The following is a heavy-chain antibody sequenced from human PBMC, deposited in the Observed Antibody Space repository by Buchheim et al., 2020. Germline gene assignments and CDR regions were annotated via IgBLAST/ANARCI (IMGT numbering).Heavy chain of an antibody. V-gene: IGHV3-30*03. J-gene: IGHJ6*03. CDR1: GFTFSSYD. D-gene: IGHD3-3*01. CDR2: ISFDGSNQ. CDR3: ARANLDIMLFGEVIGASSVWGRGYHMDV. Sequence: QEQLVESGGGVVQPGRSLRLSCAASGFTFSSYDMHWVRQAPGKGLEWVAVISFDGSNQYYVDSVKGRFTISRDNAKKSLYLQMNSLRAEDTAVYYCARANLDIMLFGEVIGASSVWGRGYHMDVWGKGTT.